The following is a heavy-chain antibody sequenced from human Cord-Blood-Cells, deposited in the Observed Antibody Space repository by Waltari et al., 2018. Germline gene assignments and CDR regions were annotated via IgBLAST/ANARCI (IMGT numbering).Heavy chain of an antibody. D-gene: IGHD3-3*01. CDR2: ISPIFGTA. CDR3: ARDLENWYFDL. Sequence: QVQLVQSGAEVKKTGSSVKVSCKASGGSFSSYAISWVRQAPGQGLEWMGGISPIFGTANYAQKFQGRVTITADESTSTAYMELSSLRSEDTAVYYCARDLENWYFDLWGRGTLVTVSS. CDR1: GGSFSSYA. V-gene: IGHV1-69*01. J-gene: IGHJ2*01.